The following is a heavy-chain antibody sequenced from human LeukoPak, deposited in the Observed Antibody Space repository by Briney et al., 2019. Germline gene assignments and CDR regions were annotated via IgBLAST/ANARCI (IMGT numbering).Heavy chain of an antibody. CDR3: AKDGGLWVSAHWGDP. CDR2: ISTSDGNT. Sequence: GGSLRLSCAASGFTFSSYTMSWVRQAPGTGLEWVSTISTSDGNTYYADSVKGLFTVSRDNSKNTLFLQMNNLTAEDTGVYYCAKDGGLWVSAHWGDPWGRGTLVTVSS. D-gene: IGHD7-27*01. J-gene: IGHJ5*02. CDR1: GFTFSSYT. V-gene: IGHV3-23*01.